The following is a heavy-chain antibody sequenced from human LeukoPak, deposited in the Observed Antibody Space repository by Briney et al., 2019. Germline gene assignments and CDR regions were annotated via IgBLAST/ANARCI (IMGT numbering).Heavy chain of an antibody. Sequence: GGSLRLSCAASGFTFSSYAMSWVRQAPGKGLEWVSYISSSGRTIYYADSVKGRFTISRDDAKNSLYLQMNSLRAEDTAVYYCARITIVATYFDYWGQGTLVTVSS. CDR3: ARITIVATYFDY. V-gene: IGHV3-48*03. J-gene: IGHJ4*02. CDR1: GFTFSSYA. CDR2: ISSSGRTI. D-gene: IGHD5-12*01.